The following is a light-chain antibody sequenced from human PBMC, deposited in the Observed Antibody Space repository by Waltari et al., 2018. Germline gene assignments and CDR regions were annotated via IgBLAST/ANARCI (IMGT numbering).Light chain of an antibody. CDR3: QQYDRFSVT. J-gene: IGKJ1*01. V-gene: IGKV1-5*03. Sequence: DIQMTPSPSTLSASVGDRVTITCRASHSISDWLAWYQQKPGTAPKLLLYKVSKLESGVPSRFSGSGSGTEFTLTISSLQPDDFATYYCQQYDRFSVTFGPGTKVEIK. CDR1: HSISDW. CDR2: KVS.